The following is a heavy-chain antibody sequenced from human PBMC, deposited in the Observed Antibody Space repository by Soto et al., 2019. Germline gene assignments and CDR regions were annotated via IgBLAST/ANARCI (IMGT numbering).Heavy chain of an antibody. J-gene: IGHJ4*02. V-gene: IGHV3-74*01. CDR2: INSDGSST. CDR3: ARDDGYNTIGY. CDR1: GFTFNTYW. Sequence: EVQLVESGGDSVQPGGSLRLSCAASGFTFNTYWMNWVRQAPGKGLVWVSRINSDGSSTTYADSVKGRFTISRDNAKNTLYLQMNSLRAGDTAVYYCARDDGYNTIGYWGQGTLVTVSS. D-gene: IGHD5-12*01.